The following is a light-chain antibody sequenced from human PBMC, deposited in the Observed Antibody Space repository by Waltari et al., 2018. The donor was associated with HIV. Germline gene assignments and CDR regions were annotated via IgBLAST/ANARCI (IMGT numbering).Light chain of an antibody. CDR1: SSNIVAGYD. CDR3: QPYGSGLTAYV. CDR2: GNS. V-gene: IGLV1-40*01. Sequence: QSVLTQPPSVSGAPGQRVSISCTGSSSNIVAGYDVHWLQQIPVTAPKLLNHGNSNRSAGVPDRFSGSKHGASASRAIAELQAEDEADYSCQPYGSGLTAYVFGTGTKVTVL. J-gene: IGLJ1*01.